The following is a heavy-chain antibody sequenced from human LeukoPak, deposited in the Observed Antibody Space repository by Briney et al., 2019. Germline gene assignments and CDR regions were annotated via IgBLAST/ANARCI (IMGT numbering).Heavy chain of an antibody. CDR2: IYHSGST. CDR3: ARGRRWAAAEIVY. V-gene: IGHV4-4*02. CDR1: GGSISSSNW. J-gene: IGHJ4*02. Sequence: SETLSLTCAVSGGSISSSNWWSWVRQPPGKGLWWIGEIYHSGSTNYNPSLKSRVTISVDKSKNQFSLKLISVTAADTAVYYCARGRRWAAAEIVYWGQGTLVTVSS. D-gene: IGHD6-13*01.